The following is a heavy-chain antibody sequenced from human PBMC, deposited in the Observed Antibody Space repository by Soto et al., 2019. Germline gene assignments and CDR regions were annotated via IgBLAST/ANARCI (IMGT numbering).Heavy chain of an antibody. Sequence: SETLSLTCTVSGGSISSGGYYWSWIRQHPGKGLEWIGYIYYSGSTYYNPSLKSRVTISVDTSKNRFSLKLSSVTAADTAVYYCARDGYCSGGNCSPDYWGQGTLVTVSS. D-gene: IGHD2-15*01. CDR3: ARDGYCSGGNCSPDY. CDR2: IYYSGST. CDR1: GGSISSGGYY. V-gene: IGHV4-31*03. J-gene: IGHJ4*02.